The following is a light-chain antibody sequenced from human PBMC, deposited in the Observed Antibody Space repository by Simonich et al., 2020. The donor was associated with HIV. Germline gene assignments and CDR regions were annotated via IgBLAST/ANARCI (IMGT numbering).Light chain of an antibody. J-gene: IGKJ2*01. CDR1: QSVSSY. CDR2: DAS. CDR3: QQRSNWSMYT. Sequence: EIVLTQSPATLSLSPGERATLSCRAGQSVSSYLAWYQQKPGQAPRLLIYDASNRATGIPARFSGSGSGTDFTLTISSLEPEDFAVYYCQQRSNWSMYTFGQGTKLEIK. V-gene: IGKV3-11*01.